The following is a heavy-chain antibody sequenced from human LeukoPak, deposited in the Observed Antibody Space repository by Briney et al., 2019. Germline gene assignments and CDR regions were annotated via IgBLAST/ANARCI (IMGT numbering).Heavy chain of an antibody. Sequence: GGSLRLSCAASGFTFSSYSMNGVRQAPGKGRKGVGFIRSKAYGGTTEYAASVKGRFTISRDDSTSIAYLQMNCLKTEDTAVYYCTRDWPAMVRFGALAPWGQGTLVTVSS. CDR1: GFTFSSYS. CDR3: TRDWPAMVRFGALAP. J-gene: IGHJ5*02. V-gene: IGHV3-49*04. CDR2: IRSKAYGGTT. D-gene: IGHD5-18*01.